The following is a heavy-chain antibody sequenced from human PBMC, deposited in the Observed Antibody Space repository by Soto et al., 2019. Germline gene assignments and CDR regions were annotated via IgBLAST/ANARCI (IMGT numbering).Heavy chain of an antibody. V-gene: IGHV4-61*01. CDR1: GGSAISASYY. CDR3: ARDIRGYSRAFDY. D-gene: IGHD5-18*01. J-gene: IGHJ4*02. Sequence: SETLSLTCTVSGGSAISASYYWTWIRQPPGKGLEWIGYIYYTGNTNYNPSLKSRVTISVDTSKNQFSLKLTSVTAADTALYYCARDIRGYSRAFDYWGQGTLVTVSS. CDR2: IYYTGNT.